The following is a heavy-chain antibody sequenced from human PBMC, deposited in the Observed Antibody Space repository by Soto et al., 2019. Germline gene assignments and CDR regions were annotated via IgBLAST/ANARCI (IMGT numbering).Heavy chain of an antibody. D-gene: IGHD6-19*01. J-gene: IGHJ4*02. Sequence: GGSLRLSCAASGFTFSSYSMNWVRQAPGKGLEWVSSISSSSSYIYYADSVKGRFTISRDNAKNSLYLQMNSLRAEDTAVYYCAKVGGEIAVAGHFDYWGQGTLVTVSS. CDR2: ISSSSSYI. V-gene: IGHV3-21*01. CDR1: GFTFSSYS. CDR3: AKVGGEIAVAGHFDY.